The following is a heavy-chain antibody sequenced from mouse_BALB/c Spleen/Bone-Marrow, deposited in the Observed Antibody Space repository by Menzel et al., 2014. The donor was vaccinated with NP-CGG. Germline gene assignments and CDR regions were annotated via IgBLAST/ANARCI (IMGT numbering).Heavy chain of an antibody. CDR3: ASATTATFYAMDY. V-gene: IGHV14-3*02. J-gene: IGHJ4*01. CDR2: IDPANGNT. CDR1: GFNIRDTY. Sequence: EVQRVESGAELVKPGASVKLSCTVSGFNIRDTYMHWVKQRPEQGLEWNGRIDPANGNTKYDPKFQGKATITADTSSNTAYLQLSSLTSEDTAVYYCASATTATFYAMDYWGQGTSVTVPS. D-gene: IGHD1-2*01.